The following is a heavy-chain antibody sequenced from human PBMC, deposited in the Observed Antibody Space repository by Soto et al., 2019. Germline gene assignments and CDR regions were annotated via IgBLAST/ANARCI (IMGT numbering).Heavy chain of an antibody. CDR1: GASISTEGYT. Sequence: SETLSLTCAVSGASISTEGYTWSWIRQPPGKGLEWIGYIYPSGASNYNPSLRSRVTISLDASRNRFSLSVGSVTAADTAVYYCARATFGAVLHLEVWGQGTTVTVPS. J-gene: IGHJ6*02. V-gene: IGHV4-30-2*01. D-gene: IGHD3-3*01. CDR2: IYPSGAS. CDR3: ARATFGAVLHLEV.